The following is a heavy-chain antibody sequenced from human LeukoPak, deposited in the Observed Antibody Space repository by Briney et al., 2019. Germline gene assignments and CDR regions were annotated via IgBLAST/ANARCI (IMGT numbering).Heavy chain of an antibody. V-gene: IGHV3-66*02. D-gene: IGHD6-19*01. CDR2: IYSGGDI. J-gene: IGHJ4*02. Sequence: PGGSLRLSCAASGFTVGSNDMSWVRQAPGKGPEWVSVIYSGGDIYYADSVKGRFTISRDNSKNTLHLQMNSLRDEDTAVYHCARGVSRYSSGWGFDYWGQGNLVTVSS. CDR3: ARGVSRYSSGWGFDY. CDR1: GFTVGSND.